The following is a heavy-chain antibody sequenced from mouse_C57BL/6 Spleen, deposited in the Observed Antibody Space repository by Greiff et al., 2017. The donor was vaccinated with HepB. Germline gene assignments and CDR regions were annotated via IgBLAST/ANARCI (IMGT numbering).Heavy chain of an antibody. V-gene: IGHV3-1*01. J-gene: IGHJ1*03. CDR3: ARDGYYSPYWYFDV. D-gene: IGHD2-3*01. CDR2: ISYSGST. CDR1: GYSITSGYD. Sequence: EVQLQESGPGMVKPSQSLSLTCTVTGYSITSGYDWHWIRHFPGNKLEWMGYISYSGSTNYNPSLKSRISITHDTSKNHFFLKLNSVTTEDTATYYCARDGYYSPYWYFDVWGTGTTVTVSS.